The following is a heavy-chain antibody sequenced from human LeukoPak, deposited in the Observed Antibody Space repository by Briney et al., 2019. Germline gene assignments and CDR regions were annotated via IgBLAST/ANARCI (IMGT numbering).Heavy chain of an antibody. D-gene: IGHD6-19*01. CDR3: ARGDGWYLGLDY. CDR2: IDRNSGGT. Sequence: ASVKVSCKTSGFFFSAYQMHWLRRAPGHGLEWMGWIDRNSGGTNIAQKFQGRVTMTRDTSMSTVYMEVTGLTSDDTAIYFCARGDGWYLGLDYWGQGTLVTVSS. V-gene: IGHV1-2*02. J-gene: IGHJ4*02. CDR1: GFFFSAYQ.